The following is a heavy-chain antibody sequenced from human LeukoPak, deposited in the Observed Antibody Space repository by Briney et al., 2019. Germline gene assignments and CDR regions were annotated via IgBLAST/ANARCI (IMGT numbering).Heavy chain of an antibody. Sequence: PGESLKISCKGSEYRFNTYWIGWVGQLPGKGLGWMGIIYPGDSDTRYSPSFQGQVTMPSDKSISTAYLQWRRRQDSDTAMYYCARRDGDYEYFDLWGRGTVVTVSS. J-gene: IGHJ2*01. CDR1: EYRFNTYW. D-gene: IGHD4-17*01. CDR2: IYPGDSDT. CDR3: ARRDGDYEYFDL. V-gene: IGHV5-51*01.